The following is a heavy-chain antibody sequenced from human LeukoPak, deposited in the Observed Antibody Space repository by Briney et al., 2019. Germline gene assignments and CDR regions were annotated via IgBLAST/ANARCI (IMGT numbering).Heavy chain of an antibody. D-gene: IGHD3-3*01. V-gene: IGHV1-18*04. CDR2: ISAYNGNT. J-gene: IGHJ6*03. CDR3: ARARDYDFWSGYSPGTHYYYMDV. CDR1: GYTFSGYY. Sequence: ASVKVSCKASGYTFSGYYMHWMRQAPGQGLEWMGWISAYNGNTNYAQKLQGRVTMTTDTSTSTAYMELRSLRSDDTAVYYCARARDYDFWSGYSPGTHYYYMDVWGKGTTVTVSS.